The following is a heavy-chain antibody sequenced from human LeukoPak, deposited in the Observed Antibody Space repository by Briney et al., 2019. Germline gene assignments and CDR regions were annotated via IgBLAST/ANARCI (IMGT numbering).Heavy chain of an antibody. CDR1: GFTFSTYA. D-gene: IGHD6-13*01. J-gene: IGHJ4*02. V-gene: IGHV3-23*01. Sequence: PGGSLRLSCAASGFTFSTYAMTWVRQAPGKGLEWVSAISGSGSSTYYADSVKGRFTISRDNSKNTLYLQMNNLRAEDTAVYYCAKGGASIAAADYELYYFDYWGQGTLVTVSS. CDR2: ISGSGSST. CDR3: AKGGASIAAADYELYYFDY.